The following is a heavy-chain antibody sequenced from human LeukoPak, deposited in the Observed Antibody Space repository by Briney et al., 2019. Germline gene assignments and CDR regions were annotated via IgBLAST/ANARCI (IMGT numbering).Heavy chain of an antibody. V-gene: IGHV5-51*01. CDR3: ARRKFSTNCFDL. J-gene: IGHJ5*02. CDR1: GYTFPTSR. Sequence: GESLKISCKGSGYTFPTSRIGWVRQIPGKGLEWMGNTYPGDSDTRYSPSFQGQVTISADKSINTAYLQWSSLKASDSAIYYCARRKFSTNCFDLWGQGTLVTVSS. CDR2: TYPGDSDT. D-gene: IGHD3-3*01.